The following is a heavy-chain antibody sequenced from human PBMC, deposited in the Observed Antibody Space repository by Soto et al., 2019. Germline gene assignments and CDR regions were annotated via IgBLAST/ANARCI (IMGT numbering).Heavy chain of an antibody. Sequence: QVLVVQSGADVKKPGASVKVSCKTSGYTFTEFDINWVRQAPGQGLEWMGWMNTNTGNTGYAQKFQGSVTMTRDTYISTAYMELRRLRSEDTAVYYSARVVRFLGGHAGYGGQGTLVTVYS. CDR3: ARVVRFLGGHAGY. V-gene: IGHV1-8*01. CDR1: GYTFTEFD. D-gene: IGHD3-3*01. J-gene: IGHJ4*02. CDR2: MNTNTGNT.